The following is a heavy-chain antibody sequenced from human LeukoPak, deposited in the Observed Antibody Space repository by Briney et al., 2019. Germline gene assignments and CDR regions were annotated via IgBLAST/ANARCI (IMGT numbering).Heavy chain of an antibody. CDR1: GGSISGYY. D-gene: IGHD6-25*01. CDR3: ARVAAHWFDP. V-gene: IGHV4-59*08. J-gene: IGHJ5*02. Sequence: SETLSLTCTVSGGSISGYYWSWIRQPPGKGLEWIGFIYYSGSTKYNPSLKSRVTISVDTSKNQFSLKLTSVTAADTAVYYCARVAAHWFDPWGQGTLVTVSS. CDR2: IYYSGST.